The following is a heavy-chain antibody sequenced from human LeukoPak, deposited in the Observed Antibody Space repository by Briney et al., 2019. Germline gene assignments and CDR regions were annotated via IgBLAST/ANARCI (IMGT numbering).Heavy chain of an antibody. CDR3: ARLRPLIAAAGLDAFDI. CDR1: GGSISSYY. CDR2: IYYSGST. V-gene: IGHV4-59*08. J-gene: IGHJ3*02. Sequence: SETLSLTCTVSGGSISSYYWSWIRQPPGKGLEWIGYIYYSGSTNYNPSLKSRVTISVDTSKNQFSLKLSSVTATDTAVYYCARLRPLIAAAGLDAFDIWGQGTMVTVSS. D-gene: IGHD6-13*01.